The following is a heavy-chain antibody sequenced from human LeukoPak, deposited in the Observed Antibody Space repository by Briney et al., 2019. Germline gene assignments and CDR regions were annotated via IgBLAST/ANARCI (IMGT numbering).Heavy chain of an antibody. CDR1: GGTFSSYT. CDR2: IIPILGIA. Sequence: SVKISCKASGGTFSSYTISWVRQAPGQGLEWMGRIIPILGIANYAQKFQGRVTITADKSTSTAYMELSSLRSEDTAVYYCARDLGAAADYYYYYGMDVWGQGTTVTVSS. D-gene: IGHD6-13*01. J-gene: IGHJ6*02. CDR3: ARDLGAAADYYYYYGMDV. V-gene: IGHV1-69*04.